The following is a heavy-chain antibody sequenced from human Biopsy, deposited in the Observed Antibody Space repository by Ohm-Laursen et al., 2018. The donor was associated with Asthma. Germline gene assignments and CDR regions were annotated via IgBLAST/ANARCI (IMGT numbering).Heavy chain of an antibody. CDR2: ILTKFDIT. J-gene: IGHJ4*02. CDR1: GGSFSNFA. CDR3: ARSYDTDSYPVLVLDY. D-gene: IGHD3-22*01. V-gene: IGHV1-69*04. Sequence: SVKVSCKASGGSFSNFAFSWVRQSPGHGLEWMGTILTKFDITSYAEKFQGRVTITADKSTSTTYIELSRLRSEDTAVYYCARSYDTDSYPVLVLDYWGQGTLVTVSS.